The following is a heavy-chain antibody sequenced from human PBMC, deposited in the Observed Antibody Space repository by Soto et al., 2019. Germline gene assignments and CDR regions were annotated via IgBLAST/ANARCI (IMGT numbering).Heavy chain of an antibody. D-gene: IGHD3-16*01. CDR1: GFSFGIHH. V-gene: IGHV3-21*01. Sequence: PGGSLRLSCEASGFSFGIHHMNWVRQAPGKGLEWVSSISSNSDSIFYGDSVKGRFIISRDNAKNSLFLQMNNLSGDDTAVYYCARQRFGSFSGSYVFDLWGQGTPVTV. CDR2: ISSNSDSI. CDR3: ARQRFGSFSGSYVFDL. J-gene: IGHJ5*02.